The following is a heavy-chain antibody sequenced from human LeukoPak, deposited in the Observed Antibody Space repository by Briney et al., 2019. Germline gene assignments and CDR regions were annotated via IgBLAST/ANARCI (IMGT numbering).Heavy chain of an antibody. Sequence: GGSLRLSCAASGFTFSIYWMSWVRQARAKGLEWVANINQDGSEKYYVDSVKGRFTISRDNAKNSLYLQMNSVRAEDTAVYYCARAGSSGSVDYWGQGTLVTVCS. CDR1: GFTFSIYW. J-gene: IGHJ4*02. D-gene: IGHD3-22*01. V-gene: IGHV3-7*03. CDR3: ARAGSSGSVDY. CDR2: INQDGSEK.